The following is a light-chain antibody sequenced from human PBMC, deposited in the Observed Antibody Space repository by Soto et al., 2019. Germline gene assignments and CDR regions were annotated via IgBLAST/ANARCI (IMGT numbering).Light chain of an antibody. Sequence: EIVLTQSPGTLSLSPGQRATLSCRASQSASSDSLAWYQQKPGQAPRLLIYGASIRATGIPDRFSVSGSGTDFTLTISRLEPEDFVVYYCQQYGSTPQTFGQGTRVEIK. CDR3: QQYGSTPQT. CDR2: GAS. J-gene: IGKJ1*01. CDR1: QSASSDS. V-gene: IGKV3-20*01.